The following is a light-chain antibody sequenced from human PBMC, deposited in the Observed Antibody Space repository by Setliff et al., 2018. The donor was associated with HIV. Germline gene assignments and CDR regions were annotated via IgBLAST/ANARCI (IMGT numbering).Light chain of an antibody. V-gene: IGLV2-8*01. Sequence: QSALTQPPSASGSPGQSVAISCTGTSSDIGSHNHVSWYQQYPGKAPKLMIYELSQRHSGVPDRFSGSKSGNTASLTVSGLQAEDEADYYFASYAGDGVHDIYVFGTGTKVTVL. CDR2: ELS. CDR3: ASYAGDGVHDIYV. CDR1: SSDIGSHNH. J-gene: IGLJ1*01.